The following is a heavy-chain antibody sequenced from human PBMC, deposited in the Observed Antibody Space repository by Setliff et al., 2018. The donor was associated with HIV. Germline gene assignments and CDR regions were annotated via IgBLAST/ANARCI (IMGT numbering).Heavy chain of an antibody. Sequence: PSETLSLTCAVYGGSFSGYYWSWIRQPPGKGLEWIGEIIHTGSTNYNLSLKSRVTISVDTSKNQFSLRLSSGTAADTAVYYCARGRSCSSSSCYLVYYYYYGMDVWGHGSTVTVSS. CDR1: GGSFSGYY. CDR2: IIHTGST. J-gene: IGHJ6*02. D-gene: IGHD2-2*01. V-gene: IGHV4-34*01. CDR3: ARGRSCSSSSCYLVYYYYYGMDV.